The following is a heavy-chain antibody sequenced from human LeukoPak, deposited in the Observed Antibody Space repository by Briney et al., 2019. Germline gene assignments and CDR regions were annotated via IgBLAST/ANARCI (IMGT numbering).Heavy chain of an antibody. CDR3: ARLGYCSSTSCYAAYYYYYMDV. Sequence: SETLSLTCAVSGGSISSSNWWSWVRQPPGKGLEWIGEIYHSGSTNYNPSLKSRVTTSVDKSKNQFSLKLSSVTAADTAVYYCARLGYCSSTSCYAAYYYYYMDVWGKGTTVTVSS. D-gene: IGHD2-2*01. CDR2: IYHSGST. J-gene: IGHJ6*03. V-gene: IGHV4-4*02. CDR1: GGSISSSNW.